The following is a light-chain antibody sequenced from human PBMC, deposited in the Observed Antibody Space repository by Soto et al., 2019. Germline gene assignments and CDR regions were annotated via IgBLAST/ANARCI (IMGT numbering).Light chain of an antibody. CDR3: QQSYSTTWT. CDR2: AAS. CDR1: QGISTY. V-gene: IGKV1-39*01. Sequence: DIQMTQSPSSLSESAGDRVTITCRASQGISTYLNWYQQKPGKAPKLLIYAASSLQSGVPSRFSGSGSETDFTLTISSLQPEDVATYSCQQSYSTTWTFGQGTKVEIQ. J-gene: IGKJ1*01.